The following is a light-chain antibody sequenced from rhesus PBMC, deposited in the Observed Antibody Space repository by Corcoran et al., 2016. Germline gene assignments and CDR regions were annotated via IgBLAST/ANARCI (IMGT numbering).Light chain of an antibody. CDR3: QQYSSSPYS. Sequence: DIQMTQSPSSLSASVGDTVTITCRASQTISSWLAWYQQKPGKAPKLLIYKASTLQSGVPSRCSGSGSGTDFTLTISSLQSEDIATYYYQQYSSSPYSFGQGTKVEIE. V-gene: IGKV1-22*01. CDR2: KAS. J-gene: IGKJ2*01. CDR1: QTISSW.